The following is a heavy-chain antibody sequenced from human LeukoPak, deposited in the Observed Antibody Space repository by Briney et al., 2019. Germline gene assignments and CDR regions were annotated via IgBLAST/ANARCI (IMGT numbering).Heavy chain of an antibody. Sequence: PSETLSLTCTVSGGSTSRYYWSWIRQPPGRGLEWIGYVYSSGSTNYNPSLKSRVTISIDTSKDQFSLKLSSVTAADTAVYYCARHYYRPRNTEFDAFDMWGQGTMVTVSS. J-gene: IGHJ3*02. CDR3: ARHYYRPRNTEFDAFDM. D-gene: IGHD1-26*01. V-gene: IGHV4-59*08. CDR1: GGSTSRYY. CDR2: VYSSGST.